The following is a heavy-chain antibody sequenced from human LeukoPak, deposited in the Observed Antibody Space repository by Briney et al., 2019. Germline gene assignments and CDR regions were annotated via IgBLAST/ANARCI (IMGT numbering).Heavy chain of an antibody. J-gene: IGHJ3*02. CDR2: IYTGDRT. V-gene: IGHV3-66*02. D-gene: IGHD5-24*01. CDR1: GFSVSSNY. CDR3: ARPRDGYNSDPFDI. Sequence: HPGGSLRLSXAASGFSVSSNYMSWVGQAPGKGLEWVSVIYTGDRTDYADPVRGRFTVSRDNSKNTMYLQMNSLKTEDTALYYCARPRDGYNSDPFDIWGQGTMVTVFS.